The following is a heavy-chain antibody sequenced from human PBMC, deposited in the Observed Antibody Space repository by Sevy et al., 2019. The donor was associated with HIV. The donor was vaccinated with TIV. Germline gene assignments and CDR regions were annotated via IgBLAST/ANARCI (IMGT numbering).Heavy chain of an antibody. CDR2: IYYSGST. CDR3: ASFYCSGGSCYFDY. J-gene: IGHJ4*02. D-gene: IGHD2-15*01. V-gene: IGHV4-61*01. Sequence: SETLSLTCTVSGGSVSSGSYYWSWIRQPPGKGLEWIGYIYYSGSTNYNPSLKSRVTISVDTSKNQFSLKLSSVTAADTAVYYCASFYCSGGSCYFDYWGQGTLATVSS. CDR1: GGSVSSGSYY.